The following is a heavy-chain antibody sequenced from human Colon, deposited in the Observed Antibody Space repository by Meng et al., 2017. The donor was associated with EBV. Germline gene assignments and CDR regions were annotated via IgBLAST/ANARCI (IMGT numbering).Heavy chain of an antibody. Sequence: LQEAGPGLVNPSVTLSLTCIISGVSNTSTSSYWGRVRQAPGKGLELFGSIYYRGSTNHNPSLRSRISMSVDMSKNQFSLKVNSVTAADTAIYYCVISSHNWGQGTLVTVSS. V-gene: IGHV4-39*07. J-gene: IGHJ4*02. CDR1: GVSNTSTSSY. D-gene: IGHD3-3*02. CDR2: IYYRGST. CDR3: VISSHN.